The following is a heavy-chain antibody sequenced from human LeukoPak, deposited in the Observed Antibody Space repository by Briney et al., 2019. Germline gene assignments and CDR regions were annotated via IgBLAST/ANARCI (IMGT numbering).Heavy chain of an antibody. D-gene: IGHD1-26*01. J-gene: IGHJ4*02. V-gene: IGHV3-74*01. Sequence: GGSLRLTCAASGFTFSSYWMHWVRQAPGKGLVWVSRINSDGSSTSYADSVKGRFTISRDNAKNTLYLQMNSLRAEDTAVYYCARALPGSSGGIDYWGQGTLVTVSS. CDR1: GFTFSSYW. CDR3: ARALPGSSGGIDY. CDR2: INSDGSST.